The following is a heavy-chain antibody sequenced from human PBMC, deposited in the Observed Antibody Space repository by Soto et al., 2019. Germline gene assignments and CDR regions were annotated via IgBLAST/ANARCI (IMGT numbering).Heavy chain of an antibody. D-gene: IGHD6-13*01. CDR2: ISYDGSNK. V-gene: IGHV3-30-3*01. J-gene: IGHJ5*02. CDR3: ARDSRAAAGIKQSWLEP. CDR1: GFTFSSYA. Sequence: GVSLRLSCAASGFTFSSYAMHWVCQAPGKGLEWVAVISYDGSNKYYADSVKGRFTISRDNSKKTLYLQMNSLRAEDTAVYYCARDSRAAAGIKQSWLEPWGQGTLVTVSS.